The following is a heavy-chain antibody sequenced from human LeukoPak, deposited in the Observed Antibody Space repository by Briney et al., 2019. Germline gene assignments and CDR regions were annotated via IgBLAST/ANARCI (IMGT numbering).Heavy chain of an antibody. J-gene: IGHJ6*03. CDR2: ISGSGGST. CDR1: GFTFSSYA. Sequence: EGSLRLSCAASGFTFSSYAMSWVRQAPGKGLEWVSAISGSGGSTYYADSVKGRFTISRDNSKNTLYLQMNSLRAEDTAVYYCTRPFNTDCSNFYYMDVWGIGTTVTVSS. CDR3: TRPFNTDCSNFYYMDV. D-gene: IGHD4-11*01. V-gene: IGHV3-23*01.